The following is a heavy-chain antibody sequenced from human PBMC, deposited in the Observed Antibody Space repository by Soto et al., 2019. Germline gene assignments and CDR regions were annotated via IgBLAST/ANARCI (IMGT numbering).Heavy chain of an antibody. Sequence: SETLSLTCTVSGGSISSSSYYWGWIRQPPGKGLEWIGSIYYSGSTYYNPSLKSRVTISVDTSKNQFSLKLSSVTAADTAVYYCASYYDSSGYYSRYDALDIWGQGTMVTVSS. CDR1: GGSISSSSYY. CDR3: ASYYDSSGYYSRYDALDI. J-gene: IGHJ3*02. CDR2: IYYSGST. D-gene: IGHD3-22*01. V-gene: IGHV4-39*01.